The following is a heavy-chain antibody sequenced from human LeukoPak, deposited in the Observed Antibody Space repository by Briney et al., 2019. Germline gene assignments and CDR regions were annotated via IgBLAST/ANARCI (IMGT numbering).Heavy chain of an antibody. D-gene: IGHD5-24*01. CDR2: ISGSGGST. Sequence: GGSLRLSCAASGFTFSSYAMSWVRQAPGKGLEWVSAISGSGGSTYYADSVKGRFTISRDNSKNTLYLQMNSLRAEDTAVYYCAKVIMGLATSLLFDYWAREPWSPSPQ. J-gene: IGHJ4*02. V-gene: IGHV3-23*01. CDR1: GFTFSSYA. CDR3: AKVIMGLATSLLFDY.